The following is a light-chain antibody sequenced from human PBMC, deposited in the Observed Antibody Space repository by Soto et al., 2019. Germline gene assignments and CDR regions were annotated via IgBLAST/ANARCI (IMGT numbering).Light chain of an antibody. Sequence: DIQVTQSPSTLSASVGDRVSITCLSSQIISSWLAWYQQKPGKAPKLLIYKASSLESGVPSRFSGSGSGTEFTLTISSLQPDDFATYYCQQYNSYSYTFGQGTRLEIK. J-gene: IGKJ5*01. CDR1: QIISSW. CDR3: QQYNSYSYT. V-gene: IGKV1-5*03. CDR2: KAS.